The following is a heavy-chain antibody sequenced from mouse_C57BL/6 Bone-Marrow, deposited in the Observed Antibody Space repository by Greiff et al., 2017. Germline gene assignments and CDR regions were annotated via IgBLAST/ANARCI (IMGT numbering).Heavy chain of an antibody. Sequence: EVQLVESRGDLVKPGGSLKLSCAASGFTFSSYGMSWVRQTPDKRLEWVATISSGGSYTYYPDSVKGRFTISRDNAKNTLYLQMSSLKSEDTAMYYCARQLRLRGDYWGQGTSVTVSS. D-gene: IGHD3-2*02. CDR1: GFTFSSYG. J-gene: IGHJ4*01. CDR2: ISSGGSYT. CDR3: ARQLRLRGDY. V-gene: IGHV5-6*01.